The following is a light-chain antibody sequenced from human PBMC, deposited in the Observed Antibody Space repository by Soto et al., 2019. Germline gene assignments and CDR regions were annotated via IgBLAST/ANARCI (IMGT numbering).Light chain of an antibody. J-gene: IGKJ2*01. Sequence: DIQMTQSPSTLSASVGGRVTITCRASQSISTWLAWYQQKPGKAPKLLIYDASSLESRVPSRFSGSGSGTKFTLTISGPRPDDFSTYYRQPYNTYSYTFGQGTKLEIK. CDR3: QPYNTYSYT. CDR2: DAS. V-gene: IGKV1-5*01. CDR1: QSISTW.